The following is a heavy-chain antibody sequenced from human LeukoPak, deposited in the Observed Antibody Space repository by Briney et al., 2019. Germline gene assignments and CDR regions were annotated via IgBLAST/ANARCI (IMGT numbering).Heavy chain of an antibody. CDR2: MNPNSGNT. Sequence: ASVKVSCKASGYTFTSYDINWVRQATGQGLEWMGWMNPNSGNTGYAQKFQGRVTITRNTSISTAYMELSSLRSEDTAVYYCARSNIAARPDYYYYYMDVWGQGTTVTVSS. CDR1: GYTFTSYD. V-gene: IGHV1-8*03. CDR3: ARSNIAARPDYYYYYMDV. D-gene: IGHD6-6*01. J-gene: IGHJ6*03.